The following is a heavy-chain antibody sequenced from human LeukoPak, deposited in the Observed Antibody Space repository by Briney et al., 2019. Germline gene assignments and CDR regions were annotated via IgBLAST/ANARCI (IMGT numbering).Heavy chain of an antibody. D-gene: IGHD5-12*01. J-gene: IGHJ4*02. Sequence: PGGSLRLSCAASGFTFSDYYMSWIRQAPGKGLEWVSYISSSGSTIYYADSVKGRFTISRDNAKNSLYLQMNSLRAEDTAVYYCARDNGWLHDPYYFDYWGQGTLVTVSS. V-gene: IGHV3-11*04. CDR2: ISSSGSTI. CDR1: GFTFSDYY. CDR3: ARDNGWLHDPYYFDY.